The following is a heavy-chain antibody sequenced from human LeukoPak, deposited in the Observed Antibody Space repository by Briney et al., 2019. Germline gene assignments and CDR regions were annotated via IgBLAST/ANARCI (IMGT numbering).Heavy chain of an antibody. V-gene: IGHV1-69*13. J-gene: IGHJ3*02. CDR3: ASVGASYYAFDI. D-gene: IGHD1-26*01. CDR1: GGAFSSYS. CDR2: IIPIFGTA. Sequence: SVKVSCKASGGAFSSYSISWVRQAPGQGLEWMGGIIPIFGTANYAQKFQGRVTITADESTSTAYMELSSLRSEDTAVYYCASVGASYYAFDIWGQGTMVSVSS.